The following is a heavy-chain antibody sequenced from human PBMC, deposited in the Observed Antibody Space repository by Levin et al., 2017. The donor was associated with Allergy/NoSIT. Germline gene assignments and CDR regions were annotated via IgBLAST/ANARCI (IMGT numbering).Heavy chain of an antibody. V-gene: IGHV4-59*12. D-gene: IGHD6-13*01. CDR1: GGSISTYY. CDR3: VTTLAAADTRGWFDP. Sequence: SQTLSLTCTVSGGSISTYYWSWIRQPPGKGLEWIGHIYYSGSTNYNPSLKSRVTMSVDTSKNQFSLKLSSVTAADTAVYYCVTTLAAADTRGWFDPWGQGTLVTVSS. CDR2: IYYSGST. J-gene: IGHJ5*02.